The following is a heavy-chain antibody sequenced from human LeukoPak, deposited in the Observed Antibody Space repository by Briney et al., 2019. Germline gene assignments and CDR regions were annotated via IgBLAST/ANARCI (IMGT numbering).Heavy chain of an antibody. CDR2: IYHSGST. CDR3: ARGGRDYYDSSGKGDDAFDI. D-gene: IGHD3-22*01. J-gene: IGHJ3*02. V-gene: IGHV4-30-2*01. Sequence: PSETLSLTCAVSGGSISSGGHSWSWIPQPPGKGVEWIGYIYHSGSTYYNPSLKSRVTISVDRSKNQFSLKLSSVTAADTAVYYCARGGRDYYDSSGKGDDAFDIWGQGTMVTVSS. CDR1: GGSISSGGHS.